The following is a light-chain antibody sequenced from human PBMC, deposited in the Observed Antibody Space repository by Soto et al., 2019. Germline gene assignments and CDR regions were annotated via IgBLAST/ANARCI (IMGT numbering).Light chain of an antibody. V-gene: IGLV1-47*03. CDR1: SSNIGSHY. J-gene: IGLJ3*02. Sequence: QSVLTQPPSASGTPGQSLTISCAGSSSNIGSHYVYWYQHLPGTAHKLLIFRDGQRTSGVPDRFFGSKSGTSASLAISGLWSEDEAHYYCAVWDASLTGWVFGGGPKVTVL. CDR3: AVWDASLTGWV. CDR2: RDG.